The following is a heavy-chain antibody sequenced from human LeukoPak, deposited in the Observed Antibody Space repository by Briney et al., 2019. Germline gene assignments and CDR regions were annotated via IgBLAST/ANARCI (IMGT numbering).Heavy chain of an antibody. CDR1: GYTFTGFD. Sequence: ASVKVSCKASGYTFTGFDMHWVRQAPGQGLEWMGRINPNSGGTNYAQKFQGRVTMTRDTSISTAYMELSSLRSDDTAVYYCARVVGGNYYGSETDDYWGPGTLVTVSS. V-gene: IGHV1-2*06. CDR3: ARVVGGNYYGSETDDY. CDR2: INPNSGGT. J-gene: IGHJ4*02. D-gene: IGHD3-10*01.